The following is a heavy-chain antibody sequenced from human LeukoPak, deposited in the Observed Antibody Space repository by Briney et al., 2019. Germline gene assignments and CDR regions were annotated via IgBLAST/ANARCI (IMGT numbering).Heavy chain of an antibody. D-gene: IGHD2-21*02. J-gene: IGHJ6*02. CDR3: AKRIGSPGDPALYYYYGMDV. V-gene: IGHV1-8*01. CDR1: GYTFTSYD. CDR2: MNPNSGNT. Sequence: ASVKVSCKASGYTFTSYDINWVRQATGQGLEWMGWMNPNSGNTGYAQKFQGRVTMTRNTSISTAYMELSSLRSEDTAVYYCAKRIGSPGDPALYYYYGMDVWGQGTTVTVSS.